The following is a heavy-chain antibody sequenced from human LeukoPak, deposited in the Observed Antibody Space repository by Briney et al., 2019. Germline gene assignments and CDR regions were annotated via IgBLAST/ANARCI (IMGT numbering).Heavy chain of an antibody. CDR3: AKAVRGYTSDY. Sequence: GESLRLSCAAPGFTFSSYAMSWVRQAPGKGLEWVSGISGSGYSTHYADSVKGRFTISRDNSKNTLSLQMNSLRAEDTAVYYCAKAVRGYTSDYWGQGTLVTVSS. CDR2: ISGSGYST. CDR1: GFTFSSYA. D-gene: IGHD3-10*01. V-gene: IGHV3-23*01. J-gene: IGHJ4*02.